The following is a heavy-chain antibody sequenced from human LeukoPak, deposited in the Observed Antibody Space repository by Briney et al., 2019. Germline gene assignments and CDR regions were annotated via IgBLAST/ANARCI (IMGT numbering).Heavy chain of an antibody. Sequence: SETLSLTCTVSGGSISSYYWSWIRQPPGRGLEWIGWIYYSGNTKYNPSLESRVTISLDTPKNQFSLRLTSVTAADTAVYYCARHYGAGTYPLDYWGQGTLVTVSS. CDR3: ARHYGAGTYPLDY. CDR2: IYYSGNT. CDR1: GGSISSYY. J-gene: IGHJ4*02. D-gene: IGHD3-10*01. V-gene: IGHV4-59*08.